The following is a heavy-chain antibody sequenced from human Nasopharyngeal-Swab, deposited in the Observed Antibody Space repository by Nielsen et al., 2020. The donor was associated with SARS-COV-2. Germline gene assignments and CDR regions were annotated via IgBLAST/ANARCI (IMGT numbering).Heavy chain of an antibody. CDR1: GFTFRSYA. J-gene: IGHJ6*02. CDR3: ARGGNYYDSSGYVYYYYGMDV. V-gene: IGHV3-23*01. Sequence: GESLKISCAASGFTFRSYAISWVRQAPGKGLEWVSVISGSDYNTYYADSVKGRFTISRDNSKNTLYLQMNSLRAEDTAVYYCARGGNYYDSSGYVYYYYGMDVWGQGTTVTVSS. CDR2: ISGSDYNT. D-gene: IGHD3-22*01.